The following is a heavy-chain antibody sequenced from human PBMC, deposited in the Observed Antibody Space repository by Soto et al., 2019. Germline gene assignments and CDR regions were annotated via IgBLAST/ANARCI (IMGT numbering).Heavy chain of an antibody. Sequence: XESLSLTFTVSGDCISSSRYYWGGIRQPPGKGLEWIGSMYYSGNTYYNSSLKSRVTISVDTSKNQFSLKLSSVTAADTAVYYCATNVSDGYNRYFDYWGQRTLVTVSS. D-gene: IGHD5-12*01. V-gene: IGHV4-39*01. CDR2: MYYSGNT. J-gene: IGHJ4*02. CDR1: GDCISSSRYY. CDR3: ATNVSDGYNRYFDY.